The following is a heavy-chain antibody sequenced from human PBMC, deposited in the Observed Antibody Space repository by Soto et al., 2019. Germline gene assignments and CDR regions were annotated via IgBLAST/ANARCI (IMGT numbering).Heavy chain of an antibody. V-gene: IGHV4-34*01. CDR2: INHSGST. D-gene: IGHD2-15*01. CDR1: GGSSSGYY. J-gene: IGHJ5*02. CDR3: ARRIVVVVAGGSPFDP. Sequence: SETLSLTCAVYGGSSSGYYWSWIRQPPGKGLEWIGEINHSGSTNYNPSLKSRVTISVDTSKNQFSLKLSSVTAADTAVYYCARRIVVVVAGGSPFDPWGQGTLVTVSS.